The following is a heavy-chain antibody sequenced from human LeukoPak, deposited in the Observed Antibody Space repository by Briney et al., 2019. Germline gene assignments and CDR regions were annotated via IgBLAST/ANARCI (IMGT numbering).Heavy chain of an antibody. CDR1: GYTFTSYG. D-gene: IGHD3-16*01. V-gene: IGHV1-18*01. Sequence: ASVKVSCKASGYTFTSYGISWVRQAPGQGLEWMGWISAYNGNTNYAQKFQGRVTMTRDTSISTAYMELSRLRSDDTAVYYCASSTVTFGGRDAFDIWGQGTMVTVSS. CDR3: ASSTVTFGGRDAFDI. CDR2: ISAYNGNT. J-gene: IGHJ3*02.